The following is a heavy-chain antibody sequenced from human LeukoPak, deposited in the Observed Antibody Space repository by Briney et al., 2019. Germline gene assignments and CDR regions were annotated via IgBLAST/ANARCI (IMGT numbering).Heavy chain of an antibody. CDR3: ARGGISTSLDY. D-gene: IGHD2-2*01. CDR2: IYSSGST. J-gene: IGHJ4*02. V-gene: IGHV4-4*07. CDR1: GGSISSYY. Sequence: LETLSLTCTVSGGSISSYYWSWIRQPAGKGLEWIGRIYSSGSTNYNPSLKSRVTMSGDTSKNQISLKLSSVTAADTAVYYCARGGISTSLDYWGQGTLVTVSS.